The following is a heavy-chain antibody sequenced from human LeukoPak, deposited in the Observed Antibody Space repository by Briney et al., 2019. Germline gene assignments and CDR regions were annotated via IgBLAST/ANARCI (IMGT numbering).Heavy chain of an antibody. V-gene: IGHV4-59*01. CDR3: ARGVRYFDY. CDR2: IYYSGST. Sequence: SETLSLTCTVSGGSISSYYWSWIRQPPGKGLEWIGYIYYSGSTNYNPSLKSRVTISVDTSKNQFSLKLSSVTAADTAVYYCARGVRYFDYWGQGTLVAVSS. D-gene: IGHD2-2*01. J-gene: IGHJ4*02. CDR1: GGSISSYY.